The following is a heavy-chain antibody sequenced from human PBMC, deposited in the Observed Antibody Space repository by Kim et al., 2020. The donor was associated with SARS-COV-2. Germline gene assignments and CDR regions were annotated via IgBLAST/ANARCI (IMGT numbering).Heavy chain of an antibody. CDR2: INPSGGST. J-gene: IGHJ4*02. Sequence: ASVKVSCKASGYTFTSYYMHWVRQAPGQGLEWMGIINPSGGSTSYAQKFQGRVTMTRDTSTSTVYMELSSLRSEDTAVYYCARDRIAVAGTRRTFDYWGQGTLVTVSS. D-gene: IGHD6-19*01. CDR3: ARDRIAVAGTRRTFDY. V-gene: IGHV1-46*01. CDR1: GYTFTSYY.